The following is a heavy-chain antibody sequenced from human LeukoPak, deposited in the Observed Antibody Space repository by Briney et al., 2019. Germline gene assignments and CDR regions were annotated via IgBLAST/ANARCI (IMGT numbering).Heavy chain of an antibody. V-gene: IGHV1-46*01. J-gene: IGHJ4*02. D-gene: IGHD6-13*01. CDR3: AREGVIAAAEPLKFDY. Sequence: ASVKVSCKASGYTFTSYYMHWVRQAPGQGLEWMGIINPSGGSTSYAQKFQGRVTMTRDTSTSTAYMELSSLRSEDTAVYYCAREGVIAAAEPLKFDYWGQGTLVTVSS. CDR2: INPSGGST. CDR1: GYTFTSYY.